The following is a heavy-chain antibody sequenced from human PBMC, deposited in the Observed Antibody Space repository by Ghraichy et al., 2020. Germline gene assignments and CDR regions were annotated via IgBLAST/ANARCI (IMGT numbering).Heavy chain of an antibody. V-gene: IGHV3-21*01. Sequence: GESLNISCAASGFTFSSYSMNWVRQAPGKGLEWVSSISSSSSYIYYADSVKGRFTISRDNAKNSLYLQMNSLRAEDTAVYYCARDFYGDYFDYWGQGTLVTVSS. CDR2: ISSSSSYI. D-gene: IGHD4-17*01. J-gene: IGHJ4*02. CDR1: GFTFSSYS. CDR3: ARDFYGDYFDY.